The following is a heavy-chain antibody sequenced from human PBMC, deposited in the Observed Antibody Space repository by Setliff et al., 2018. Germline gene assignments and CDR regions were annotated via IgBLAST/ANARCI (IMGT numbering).Heavy chain of an antibody. J-gene: IGHJ6*03. V-gene: IGHV3-23*01. CDR3: AKDPNYYYYMDV. CDR1: GFTFSNYA. CDR2: ISGSGGTR. Sequence: GGSLRLSCAASGFTFSNYAMSWVRQASGKGLEWVSAISGSGGTRYYVDAVKGRFTISRDNSKNTVYLQMNSLRGEDTAVYYCAKDPNYYYYMDVWGKGTTVTVSS.